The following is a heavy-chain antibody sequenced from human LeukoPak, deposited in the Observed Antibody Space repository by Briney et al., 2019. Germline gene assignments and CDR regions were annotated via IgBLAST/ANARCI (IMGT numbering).Heavy chain of an antibody. CDR1: GFTVSSNY. V-gene: IGHV3-66*01. Sequence: GGSLRLSCAASGFTVSSNYMSWVRQAPGKGLEWVSVIYSGGSTYYADSVKGRFTIPRDNSKNTLYLQMNSLRAEDTAVYYCAKDRGGYYGSGSYHTPFDPWGQGTLVTVSS. CDR2: IYSGGST. D-gene: IGHD3-10*01. CDR3: AKDRGGYYGSGSYHTPFDP. J-gene: IGHJ5*02.